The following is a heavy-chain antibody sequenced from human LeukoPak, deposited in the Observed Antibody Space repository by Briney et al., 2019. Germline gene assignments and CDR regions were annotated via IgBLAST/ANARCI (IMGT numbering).Heavy chain of an antibody. CDR3: AKGYQLLSSPLDY. J-gene: IGHJ4*02. CDR2: ISRNSGSI. V-gene: IGHV3-9*01. CDR1: GFTFDDYA. Sequence: GGSLRLSCAASGFTFDDYAMHWVRQAPGKGLERVSGISRNSGSIGYADSVKGRFTISRDNAKNSLYLQMNSLRAEDTALYYCAKGYQLLSSPLDYWGQGTLVTVSS. D-gene: IGHD2-2*01.